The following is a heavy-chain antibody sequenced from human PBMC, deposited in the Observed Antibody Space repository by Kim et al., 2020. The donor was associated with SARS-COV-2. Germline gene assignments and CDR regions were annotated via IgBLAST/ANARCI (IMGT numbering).Heavy chain of an antibody. V-gene: IGHV1-69*04. J-gene: IGHJ6*01. Sequence: SVKVSCKASGGTFSSYAISWVRQAPGQGLEWMGRIIPILGIANYAQKFQGRVTITADKSTSTAYMELSSLRSEDTAVYYCARDPDFWSGYGDYYYYGMD. D-gene: IGHD3-3*01. CDR2: IIPILGIA. CDR3: ARDPDFWSGYGDYYYYGMD. CDR1: GGTFSSYA.